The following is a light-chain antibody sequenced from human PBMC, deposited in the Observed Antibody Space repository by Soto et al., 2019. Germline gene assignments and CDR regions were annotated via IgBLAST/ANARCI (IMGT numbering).Light chain of an antibody. V-gene: IGLV2-14*01. J-gene: IGLJ1*01. CDR3: SSYTSSSTPYV. CDR2: DVS. CDR1: SSDVGGYNY. Sequence: QSALTQPASVSGSPGQSSTISCTGTSSDVGGYNYVSWYQQHPGKAPKLMIYDVSNRPSGVSNRFSGSKSGNTASLTISGLQAEDEADYYCSSYTSSSTPYVFGTGTKLTV.